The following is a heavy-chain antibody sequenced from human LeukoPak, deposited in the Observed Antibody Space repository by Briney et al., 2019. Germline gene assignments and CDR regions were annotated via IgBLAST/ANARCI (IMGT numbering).Heavy chain of an antibody. CDR1: GFTFGSYW. Sequence: GGSLRLSCAASGFTFGSYWMHWVRHAPGKGLVWVSRIDTDGSSTIDADSVRGRVTISRDNAKNTLYLQMNSLGADDTAVYYCARAGYCSGGSCYFDCWGQGTQVIVSS. D-gene: IGHD2-15*01. V-gene: IGHV3-74*01. CDR2: IDTDGSST. J-gene: IGHJ4*02. CDR3: ARAGYCSGGSCYFDC.